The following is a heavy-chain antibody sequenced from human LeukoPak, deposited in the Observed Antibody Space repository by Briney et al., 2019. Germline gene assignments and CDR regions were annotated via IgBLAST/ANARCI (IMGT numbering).Heavy chain of an antibody. D-gene: IGHD2-8*01. CDR1: GGSISSYY. Sequence: SETLSLTCTVSGGSISSYYWSWIRQPPGKGLEWIGYIYYSGSTNYNPSLKSRVTISVDTSKNQFSLKLSSVTAADTAVYYCARETNHDAFDIWGQGTMVTVSS. V-gene: IGHV4-59*01. CDR2: IYYSGST. CDR3: ARETNHDAFDI. J-gene: IGHJ3*02.